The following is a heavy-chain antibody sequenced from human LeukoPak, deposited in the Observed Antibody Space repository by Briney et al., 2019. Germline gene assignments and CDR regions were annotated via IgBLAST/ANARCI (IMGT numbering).Heavy chain of an antibody. CDR3: AKAVVQLERRPWGPLGY. J-gene: IGHJ4*02. CDR1: GFTFSSYA. V-gene: IGHV3-23*01. D-gene: IGHD1-1*01. CDR2: ISGSGGST. Sequence: GGSLRLSCAASGFTFSSYAMSWVRQAPGKGLEWLSAISGSGGSTYYADSVKGRFTISRDNSKNTLYLQMNSLRAEDTAVYYCAKAVVQLERRPWGPLGYWGQGTLVTVSS.